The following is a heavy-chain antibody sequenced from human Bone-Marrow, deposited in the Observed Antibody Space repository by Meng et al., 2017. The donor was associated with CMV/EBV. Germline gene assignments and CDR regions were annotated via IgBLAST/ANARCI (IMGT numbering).Heavy chain of an antibody. CDR2: IWYDGSNK. J-gene: IGHJ4*02. CDR1: GFTFSSYG. D-gene: IGHD1-26*01. CDR3: ATFSGSYYR. V-gene: IGHV3-33*01. Sequence: GGSLRLSCAASGFTFSSYGMHWVRQAPGKGLEWVAVIWYDGSNKYYADSVKGRFTISRDNSKNTLYLQMTSLRAEDTAVYYCATFSGSYYRWGQGTLVTVSS.